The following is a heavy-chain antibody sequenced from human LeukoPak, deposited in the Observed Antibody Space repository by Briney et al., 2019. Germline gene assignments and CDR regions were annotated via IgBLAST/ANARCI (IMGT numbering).Heavy chain of an antibody. Sequence: SETLSLTCTVSGDSVSGVYWSWIRQPPGKGLEWVGYVYYSGDTNYNPSLKSRVTMSLDTSKNQVSLRLSSVTAADTAVYYCARHPFATPFDYWGRGTLLTVSS. CDR1: GDSVSGVY. V-gene: IGHV4-59*08. CDR2: VYYSGDT. CDR3: ARHPFATPFDY. J-gene: IGHJ4*02. D-gene: IGHD2-15*01.